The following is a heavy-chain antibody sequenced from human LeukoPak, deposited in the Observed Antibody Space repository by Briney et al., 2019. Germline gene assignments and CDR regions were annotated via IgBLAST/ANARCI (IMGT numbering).Heavy chain of an antibody. V-gene: IGHV3-43*02. CDR2: ISGDGTST. J-gene: IGHJ6*02. CDR1: GFTFNEYA. CDR3: AKEGVSCGGECYDYFHEVMDV. Sequence: QPGGSLRLSCAASGFTFNEYAMHWVRQVPGKGLEWLSLISGDGTSTYYGDSMRGRFTITRDNSKNSLYLEMKSLRTEDTALYYCAKEGVSCGGECYDYFHEVMDVWGQGTTVIVSS. D-gene: IGHD2-21*01.